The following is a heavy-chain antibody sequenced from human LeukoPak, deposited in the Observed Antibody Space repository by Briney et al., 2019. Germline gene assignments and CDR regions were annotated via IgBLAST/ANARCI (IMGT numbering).Heavy chain of an antibody. CDR3: ARLGHSGSYYGYGY. CDR2: INLNSGGT. CDR1: GYTFTGYY. J-gene: IGHJ4*02. Sequence: ASVKVSCKASGYTFTGYYMHWVRQAPGQGLEWMGWINLNSGGTNYAKKFQGRVTMTRDTSISTAYMELSRLRSDDTAVYYCARLGHSGSYYGYGYWGQGTLVTVSS. V-gene: IGHV1-2*02. D-gene: IGHD1-26*01.